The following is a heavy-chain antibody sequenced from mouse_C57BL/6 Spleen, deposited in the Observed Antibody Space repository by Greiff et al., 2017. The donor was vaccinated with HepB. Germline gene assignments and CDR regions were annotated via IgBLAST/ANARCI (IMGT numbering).Heavy chain of an antibody. J-gene: IGHJ4*01. V-gene: IGHV1-15*01. Sequence: QVHVKQSGAELVRPGASVTLSCKASGYTFTDYEMHWVKQTPVHGLEWIGAIDPETGGTAYNQKFKGKAILTADKSSSTAYMELRSLTSEDSAVYYCPRITTVVATKNDYAMDYWGQGTSVTVSS. CDR2: IDPETGGT. D-gene: IGHD1-1*01. CDR3: PRITTVVATKNDYAMDY. CDR1: GYTFTDYE.